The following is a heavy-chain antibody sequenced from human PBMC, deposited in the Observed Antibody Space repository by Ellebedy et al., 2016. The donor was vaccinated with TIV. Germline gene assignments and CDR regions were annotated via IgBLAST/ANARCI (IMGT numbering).Heavy chain of an antibody. CDR3: AREGGYYLTFYYGMDV. CDR1: GFTFSSYA. D-gene: IGHD3-10*01. CDR2: ISYDGSNK. V-gene: IGHV3-30-3*01. Sequence: GGSLRLXCAASGFTFSSYAMHWVRQAPGKELEWVAVISYDGSNKYYADSVKGRFTISRDNSKNTLYLQMNSLRAEDTAVYYCAREGGYYLTFYYGMDVWGQGTTVTVSS. J-gene: IGHJ6*02.